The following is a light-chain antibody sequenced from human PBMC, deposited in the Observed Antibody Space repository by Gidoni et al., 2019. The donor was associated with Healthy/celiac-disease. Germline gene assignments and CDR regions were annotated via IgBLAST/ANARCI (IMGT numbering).Light chain of an antibody. CDR1: PSVSSN. J-gene: IGKJ1*01. CDR3: QQYNNWWT. Sequence: IVITPSPATLSVSPGERATLSCRASPSVSSNFAWYQQKPGQAPRLLIYGASTRATGIPARFSGSGSGTEFTLTISSLQSEDFAVYYCQQYNNWWTFGQGTKVEIK. CDR2: GAS. V-gene: IGKV3-15*01.